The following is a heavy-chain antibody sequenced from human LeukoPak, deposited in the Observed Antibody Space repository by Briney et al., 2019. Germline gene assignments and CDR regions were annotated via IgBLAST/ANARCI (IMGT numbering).Heavy chain of an antibody. V-gene: IGHV3-23*01. Sequence: GGSLRLSCVGSGFTFANYAMTWVRQAPGKGLEWVSDIRSSGTNTYYGDSVKGRFTISRDNSKNTVFLQMDSLRVEDTAIYHCAREGRAVAGNNYFDPWGKGTLVTVSS. J-gene: IGHJ5*02. CDR3: AREGRAVAGNNYFDP. CDR2: IRSSGTNT. CDR1: GFTFANYA. D-gene: IGHD6-19*01.